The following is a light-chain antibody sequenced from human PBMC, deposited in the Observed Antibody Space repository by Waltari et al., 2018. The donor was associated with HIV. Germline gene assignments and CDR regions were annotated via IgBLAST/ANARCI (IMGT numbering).Light chain of an antibody. CDR3: SSFTTSITVV. CDR2: DVS. V-gene: IGLV2-18*02. CDR1: SRDVGNYNE. Sequence: QSALTQPPSVSGSLGQSVTISCTGTSRDVGNYNEVSWYQQSPGTAPKLMIDDVSNRPAGDLDRFSGSKSGNTASLTISGLQAEDEADYYCSSFTTSITVVFGGGTKLTVL. J-gene: IGLJ2*01.